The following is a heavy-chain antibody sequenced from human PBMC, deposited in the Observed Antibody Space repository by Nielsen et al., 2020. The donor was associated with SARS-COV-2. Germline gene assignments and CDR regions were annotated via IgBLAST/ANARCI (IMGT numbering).Heavy chain of an antibody. Sequence: GGSLRLFCVASGFIISSYGMHWVRQAPGKGLEWVAVLWTDGISKSYVDSVKGRFTISRDNSRNTMYLQMGGLRAEDTAVYYCAREAVSGDWPSFDFWGQGTLVTVSS. CDR1: GFIISSYG. CDR3: AREAVSGDWPSFDF. V-gene: IGHV3-33*08. D-gene: IGHD2-21*02. CDR2: LWTDGISK. J-gene: IGHJ4*02.